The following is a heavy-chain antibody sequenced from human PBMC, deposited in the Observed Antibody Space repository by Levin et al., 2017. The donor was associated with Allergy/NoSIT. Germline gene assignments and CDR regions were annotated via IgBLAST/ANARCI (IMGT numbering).Heavy chain of an antibody. CDR1: GFTFRTYP. CDR2: MSQDGVTK. D-gene: IGHD3-16*01. CDR3: ARDLVFTFDYFDY. J-gene: IGHJ4*02. V-gene: IGHV3-30-3*01. Sequence: GGSLRLSCAASGFTFRTYPMHWVRQTPGKGLEWVAVMSQDGVTKYYADSVKGRFIISRDNSKNTVYLQMNSLRVEDTTLYYCARDLVFTFDYFDYWGQGTPVTVSS.